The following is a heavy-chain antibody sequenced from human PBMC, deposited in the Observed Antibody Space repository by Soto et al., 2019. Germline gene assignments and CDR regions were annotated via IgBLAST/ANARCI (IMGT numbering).Heavy chain of an antibody. Sequence: SETLSLTCAFYGGSFSGYDWSWIRQPPGKGLEWIGEINHRGSTNYNPSLKSRVTIAVDTSKNRFSLKRSSVTAADTALYYCARAPYGSGSYYNLRIFDPWGKGTLVTVSS. CDR2: INHRGST. J-gene: IGHJ5*02. V-gene: IGHV4-34*01. CDR3: ARAPYGSGSYYNLRIFDP. CDR1: GGSFSGYD. D-gene: IGHD3-10*01.